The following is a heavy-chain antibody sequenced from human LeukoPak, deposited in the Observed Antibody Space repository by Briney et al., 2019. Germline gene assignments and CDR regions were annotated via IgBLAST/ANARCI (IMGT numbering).Heavy chain of an antibody. CDR2: INHSGST. Sequence: SETLSLTCAVYGGSFSGYYWSWIRQPPGKGLEWIGEINHSGSTNYNPSLKSRVTISVDTSKNQCALKLSSVTAADTALYYCARHLKYKGDVWGKGTTVTVSS. CDR1: GGSFSGYY. J-gene: IGHJ6*04. CDR3: ARHLKYKGDV. D-gene: IGHD1-1*01. V-gene: IGHV4-34*01.